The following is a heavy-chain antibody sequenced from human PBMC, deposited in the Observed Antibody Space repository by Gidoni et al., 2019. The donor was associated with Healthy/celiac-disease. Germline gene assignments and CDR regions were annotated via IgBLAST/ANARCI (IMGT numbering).Heavy chain of an antibody. Sequence: QVQLQESGPGLVKPSETLSLTCTVSGGSISSYYWSWIRQPPGKGLEWVGYIYYSGSTNYNPSLKSRVTISVDTSKNQFSLKLSSVTAADTAVYYCARADYGDYEGNFDYWGQGTLVTVSS. J-gene: IGHJ4*02. CDR1: GGSISSYY. CDR3: ARADYGDYEGNFDY. CDR2: IYYSGST. V-gene: IGHV4-59*01. D-gene: IGHD4-17*01.